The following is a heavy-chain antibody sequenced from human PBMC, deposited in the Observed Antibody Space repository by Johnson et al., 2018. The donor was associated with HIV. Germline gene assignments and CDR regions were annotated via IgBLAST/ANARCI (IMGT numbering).Heavy chain of an antibody. V-gene: IGHV3-30*04. J-gene: IGHJ3*02. CDR2: ITYDGRNK. D-gene: IGHD6-19*01. CDR1: GFTFDDYA. Sequence: QVQLVESGGGVVRPGGSLRLSCVVSGFTFDDYAMHWVRQAPGKGLEWVAVITYDGRNKYYTDSVKGRFIISRDNSKNMTNLQMNGLRDEDTADYYCVRDQGSGWPTNAFDIWGRGTRVTVSS. CDR3: VRDQGSGWPTNAFDI.